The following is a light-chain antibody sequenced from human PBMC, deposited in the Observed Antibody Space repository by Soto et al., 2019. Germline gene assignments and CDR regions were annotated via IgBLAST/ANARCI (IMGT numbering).Light chain of an antibody. V-gene: IGKV3-15*01. CDR1: QSVGSN. Sequence: EMVMSQSPATLSVSPGERATLSCRASQSVGSNLAWYQQKPGQSPRLLIYGASARATGVPARFSGSGSGTEFTLTISRLQSADFAVYYCQQYNNWPPRIRLYTFGQGTKLEIK. J-gene: IGKJ2*01. CDR2: GAS. CDR3: QQYNNWPPRIRLYT.